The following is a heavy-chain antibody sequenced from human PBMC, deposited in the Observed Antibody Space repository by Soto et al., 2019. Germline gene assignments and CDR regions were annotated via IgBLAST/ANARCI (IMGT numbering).Heavy chain of an antibody. Sequence: PGESLRLSCSASGFPINVTYLSWVRQAPGKGLEWLSVLYADGSTYYIDSVKGRFRISRDNSKNTLYLQMDNLRADATAMYFCARTAEGDTPRTHWYFDLWGRGTPVTVSS. J-gene: IGHJ2*01. CDR3: ARTAEGDTPRTHWYFDL. CDR1: GFPINVTY. D-gene: IGHD6-25*01. V-gene: IGHV3-53*01. CDR2: LYADGST.